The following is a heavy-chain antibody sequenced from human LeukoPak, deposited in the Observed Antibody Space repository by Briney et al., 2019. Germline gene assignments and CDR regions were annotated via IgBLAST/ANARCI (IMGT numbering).Heavy chain of an antibody. J-gene: IGHJ4*02. D-gene: IGHD6-13*01. CDR3: ARVALSSSWPFFFDY. CDR1: GGSFSGYY. CDR2: INHSGST. V-gene: IGHV4-34*01. Sequence: SETLSLTCAVYGGSFSGYYWSWIRQPPGKGLEWIGEINHSGSTYYNPSLKSRVTISVDTSKNQFSLKLSSVTAADTAVYYCARVALSSSWPFFFDYWGQGTLVTVSS.